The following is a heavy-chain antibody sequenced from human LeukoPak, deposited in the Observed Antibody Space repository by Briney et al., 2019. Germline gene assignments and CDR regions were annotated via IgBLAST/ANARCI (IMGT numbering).Heavy chain of an antibody. D-gene: IGHD2-15*01. Sequence: TGGSLRLSCAASGFTFSSSSMSWVRQAPGKGLEWVSVISGSGGSTDYADSVKGRFTISRDNSKNTLYLQMNSLRAEDTAVYYCAREGGVVVTGWFDPWGQGTLVTVSS. CDR3: AREGGVVVTGWFDP. CDR2: ISGSGGST. CDR1: GFTFSSSS. V-gene: IGHV3-23*01. J-gene: IGHJ5*02.